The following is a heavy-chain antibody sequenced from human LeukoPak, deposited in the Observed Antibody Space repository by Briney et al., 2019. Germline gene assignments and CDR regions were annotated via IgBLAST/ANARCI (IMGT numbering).Heavy chain of an antibody. CDR3: AGRDFWSGIDY. CDR1: GGSISSHY. Sequence: PSETLSLTCTVSGGSISSHYWSWIRQPPGKGLEWIGYIYYSGSTNYNPSLKSRVTISVDTSKNQFSLKLNSVTAADTAVYYCAGRDFWSGIDYWGQGTLVTVSS. J-gene: IGHJ4*02. V-gene: IGHV4-59*11. D-gene: IGHD3-3*01. CDR2: IYYSGST.